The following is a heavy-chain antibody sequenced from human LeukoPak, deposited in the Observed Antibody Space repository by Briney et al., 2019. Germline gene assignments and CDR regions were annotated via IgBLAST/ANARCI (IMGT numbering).Heavy chain of an antibody. CDR2: ISSSSSPI. D-gene: IGHD5-18*01. CDR3: AKDWRGYRNGADD. Sequence: TGGSLRLSCAASGFTFSSYSMNWVRQAPGKGQEWVSYISSSSSPIYYADSVKGRFTVSRENAKNSLYLQMNSLRDEDTALYYCAKDWRGYRNGADDWGQGTLVTVSS. V-gene: IGHV3-48*02. CDR1: GFTFSSYS. J-gene: IGHJ4*02.